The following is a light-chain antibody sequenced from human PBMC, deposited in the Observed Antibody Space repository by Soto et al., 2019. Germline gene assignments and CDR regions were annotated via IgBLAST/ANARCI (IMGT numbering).Light chain of an antibody. J-gene: IGKJ2*01. CDR1: QSVSSSF. CDR3: QKYDNSHRT. Sequence: EIVLTQSPGTLSLSPGERATLSCRASQSVSSSFLAWYQKKPGQAPRLIIYGASSRATGIPDRFSGSGSGTDLTLNISRLEPEDFAVYYCQKYDNSHRTFGQGTKLEIK. CDR2: GAS. V-gene: IGKV3-20*01.